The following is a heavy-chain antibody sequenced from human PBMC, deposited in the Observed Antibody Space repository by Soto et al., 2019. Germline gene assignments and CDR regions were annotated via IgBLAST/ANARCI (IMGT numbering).Heavy chain of an antibody. CDR2: IIPIFGTA. J-gene: IGHJ6*02. CDR1: GGTLRSYA. Sequence: SLKGSRXASGGTLRSYAISRGRPAPGQGLEWMGGIIPIFGTANYAQKSQGRVTITADESTSTAYMELSSLRSEDTAVYYCARDQDVSNYHGMDVWGQGTTVTSP. V-gene: IGHV1-69*13. D-gene: IGHD4-4*01. CDR3: ARDQDVSNYHGMDV.